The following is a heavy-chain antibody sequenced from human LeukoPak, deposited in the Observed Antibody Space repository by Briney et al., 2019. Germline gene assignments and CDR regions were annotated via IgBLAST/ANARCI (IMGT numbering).Heavy chain of an antibody. CDR2: TSYDGSIT. CDR3: ARVSDYGAGRGGFEY. J-gene: IGHJ4*02. V-gene: IGHV3-30*03. D-gene: IGHD3-10*01. CDR1: GFTFSNYG. Sequence: TGGSLRLPCAASGFTFSNYGMNWVRQAPGKGLEWVAVTSYDGSITYYPDSVKGRFTISRDNSKNTLYLQMNSLRPEDTAVYYCARVSDYGAGRGGFEYWGQGTLVAVSS.